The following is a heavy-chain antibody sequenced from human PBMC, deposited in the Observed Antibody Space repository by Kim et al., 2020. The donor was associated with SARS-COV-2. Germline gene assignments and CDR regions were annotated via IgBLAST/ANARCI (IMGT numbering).Heavy chain of an antibody. CDR2: NGNT. CDR3: ARGWELQD. V-gene: IGHV1-18*01. J-gene: IGHJ4*02. Sequence: NGNTNRAQKLQGRVTMTIDTSTSTAYMELRSLRSDDTAVYYCARGWELQDWGQGTLVTVSS. D-gene: IGHD1-26*01.